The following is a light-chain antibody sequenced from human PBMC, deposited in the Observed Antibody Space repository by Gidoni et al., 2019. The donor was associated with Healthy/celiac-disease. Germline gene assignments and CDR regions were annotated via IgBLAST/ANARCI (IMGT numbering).Light chain of an antibody. J-gene: IGLJ2*01. V-gene: IGLV2-23*01. CDR2: EGS. CDR1: SSDVGSYNL. Sequence: QSARTQPASVSGSPGQSITISCTGTSSDVGSYNLVSWYQQHPGKAPKLMIYEGSKRPSGVSNRFSGSKSGNTASLTISGLQDEDEADYYCCSYAGSSTYVVFGGGTKLTVL. CDR3: CSYAGSSTYVV.